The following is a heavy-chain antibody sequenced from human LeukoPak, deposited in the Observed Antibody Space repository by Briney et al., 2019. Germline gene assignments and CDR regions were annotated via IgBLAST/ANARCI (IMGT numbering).Heavy chain of an antibody. CDR3: AKDGDYHWNNGFYWFDY. V-gene: IGHV3-30*18. CDR2: ISYDGSNK. Sequence: GGSLRLSCAASGFTFSNYDMHWVRQAPGKGLEWVAVISYDGSNKYYADSVKGRFTISRDNSQNTVYLQMNSLRPEDTAVYTCAKDGDYHWNNGFYWFDYWGQGTLLTVSS. J-gene: IGHJ4*02. CDR1: GFTFSNYD. D-gene: IGHD3-22*01.